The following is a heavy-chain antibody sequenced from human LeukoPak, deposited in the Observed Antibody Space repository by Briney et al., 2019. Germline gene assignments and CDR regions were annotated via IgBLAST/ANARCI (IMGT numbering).Heavy chain of an antibody. CDR1: GGSISSYY. V-gene: IGHV4-59*01. Sequence: PSETLSLTCTVSGGSISSYYWSWIRQPPGKGLEWIGYIYYSGSTNYNPSLKSRVTISVDTSKNQFSLKLSSVTAADTAVYYCARDSSMITFGGVIRWFDPWGQGTLVTVSS. D-gene: IGHD3-16*02. J-gene: IGHJ5*02. CDR3: ARDSSMITFGGVIRWFDP. CDR2: IYYSGST.